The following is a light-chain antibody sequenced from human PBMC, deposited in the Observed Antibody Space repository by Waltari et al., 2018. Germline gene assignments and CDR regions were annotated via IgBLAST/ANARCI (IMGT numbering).Light chain of an antibody. V-gene: IGLV1-47*01. J-gene: IGLJ1*01. CDR2: ENT. Sequence: QSVLTQPPSASGTPGHNVDISCSGDDSNLGRFGVRWYPQLPGTAPRLLIYENTLRPSRVPERFSGSRSGTSASLAITGLRSEDEGAYFCASWDDDIRGDVFGTGTAVTAL. CDR3: ASWDDDIRGDV. CDR1: DSNLGRFG.